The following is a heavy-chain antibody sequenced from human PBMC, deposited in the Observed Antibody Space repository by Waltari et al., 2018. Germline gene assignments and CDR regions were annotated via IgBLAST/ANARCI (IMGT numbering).Heavy chain of an antibody. CDR3: ATYIGASVGTAAFDV. V-gene: IGHV4-39*01. D-gene: IGHD5-12*01. CDR2: ISYSGAT. J-gene: IGHJ3*01. Sequence: QLQLQESGPRLVKPSETLSLTCTVSGVSITSNRHYWAWIRQSPGQGLGWIGTISYSGATYISPSLKSRVSVSRDTSKNQLSLILGSVTAADMAVYYCATYIGASVGTAAFDVWGQGTMVTVSS. CDR1: GVSITSNRHY.